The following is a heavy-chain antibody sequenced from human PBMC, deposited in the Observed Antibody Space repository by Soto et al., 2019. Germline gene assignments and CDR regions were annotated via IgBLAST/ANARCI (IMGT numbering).Heavy chain of an antibody. V-gene: IGHV5-51*01. J-gene: IGHJ4*02. CDR2: IYPSDSDT. CDR1: GYTFTIYW. Sequence: PGESLKISCQVSGYTFTIYWIGWVRQMPGKGLEWMGIIYPSDSDTRYSPSFQGQVTISADQSINTAYLQWDSLKASDTAIYYCARHHNTVADHFDLWGPGTQVTVYS. D-gene: IGHD4-17*01. CDR3: ARHHNTVADHFDL.